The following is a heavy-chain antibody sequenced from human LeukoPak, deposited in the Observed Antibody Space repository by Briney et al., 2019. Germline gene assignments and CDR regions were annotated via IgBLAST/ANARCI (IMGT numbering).Heavy chain of an antibody. Sequence: GGSLRLSCTASGFTFSSYWMHWVRQVPGKGLVWVSRINSAGISTNYADSVKGRLTISRDNAKNTLYLQMNSLRAEDTAIYYCARDIAAAVDYWGQGTLVTVSS. CDR1: GFTFSSYW. J-gene: IGHJ4*02. D-gene: IGHD6-13*01. V-gene: IGHV3-74*01. CDR3: ARDIAAAVDY. CDR2: INSAGIST.